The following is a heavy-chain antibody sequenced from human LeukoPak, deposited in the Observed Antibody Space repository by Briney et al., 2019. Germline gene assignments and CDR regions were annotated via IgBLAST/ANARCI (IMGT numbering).Heavy chain of an antibody. CDR2: ISGSGGST. J-gene: IGHJ4*02. D-gene: IGHD2-21*01. Sequence: GGSLRLSCAASGFTFSSYAMSWVRQAPGKGLEWVSVISGSGGSTYYADSVKGRFTISRDNSKNTLYLQMSSLRAEDTAVYYCAKGLQRGRIPEKYYFDYWGQGTLVTVSS. CDR3: AKGLQRGRIPEKYYFDY. CDR1: GFTFSSYA. V-gene: IGHV3-23*01.